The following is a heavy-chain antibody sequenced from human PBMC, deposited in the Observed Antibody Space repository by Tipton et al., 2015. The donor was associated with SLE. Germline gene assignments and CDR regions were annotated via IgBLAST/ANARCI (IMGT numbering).Heavy chain of an antibody. CDR2: ITHSGDT. Sequence: LRLSCAVYGGSFSGYFWSWIRQTPGKGLEWIGEITHSGDTNHNPSLKSRVSISVDTSKNQLSLKLISVAAADTAVYFCARLVGGYARWGQGTLVTVSS. V-gene: IGHV4-34*01. J-gene: IGHJ4*02. D-gene: IGHD5-12*01. CDR3: ARLVGGYAR. CDR1: GGSFSGYF.